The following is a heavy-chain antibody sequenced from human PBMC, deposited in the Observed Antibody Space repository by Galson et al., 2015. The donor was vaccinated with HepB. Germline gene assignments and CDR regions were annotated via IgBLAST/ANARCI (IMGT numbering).Heavy chain of an antibody. CDR3: ARAVTMVRGVIQGAFDI. Sequence: SLRLSCAASGFTFDDYGMSWVRQAPGKGLEWVSGINWNGGSTGYADSVKGRFTISRDNAKNSLYLQMNSLRAEDTALYHCARAVTMVRGVIQGAFDIWGQGTMVTVSS. CDR1: GFTFDDYG. D-gene: IGHD3-10*01. V-gene: IGHV3-20*01. CDR2: INWNGGST. J-gene: IGHJ3*02.